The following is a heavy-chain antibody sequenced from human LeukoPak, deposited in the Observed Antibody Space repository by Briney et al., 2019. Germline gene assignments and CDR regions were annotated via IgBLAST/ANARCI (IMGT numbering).Heavy chain of an antibody. D-gene: IGHD4/OR15-4a*01. V-gene: IGHV3-48*03. Sequence: GGSLRLSCAASGFTFSSYEMNWGRQAPGKGLEWVSYISSSGSTIYYADSVKGRFTISRDNAKNSLYLQMNSLRAEDTAVYYCARANEVGAFDIWGQGTMVTVSS. CDR3: ARANEVGAFDI. J-gene: IGHJ3*02. CDR2: ISSSGSTI. CDR1: GFTFSSYE.